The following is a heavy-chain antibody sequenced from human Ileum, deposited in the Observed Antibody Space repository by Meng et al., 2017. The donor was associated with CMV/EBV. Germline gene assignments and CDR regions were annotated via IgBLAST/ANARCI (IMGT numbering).Heavy chain of an antibody. CDR1: TLSSYW. D-gene: IGHD4-17*01. CDR2: INNDGSST. Sequence: TLSSYWMHWVRQAPGKGLVWVSRINNDGSSTNYADSVKSRFTISRDNAKNTLYLQMNSLRAEDTAVYYCARDQGGYGDYDPSGAFDIWGQGTMVTVSS. J-gene: IGHJ3*02. V-gene: IGHV3-74*01. CDR3: ARDQGGYGDYDPSGAFDI.